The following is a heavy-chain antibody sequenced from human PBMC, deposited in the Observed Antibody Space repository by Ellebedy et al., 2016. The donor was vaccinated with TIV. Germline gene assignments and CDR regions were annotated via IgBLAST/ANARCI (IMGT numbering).Heavy chain of an antibody. J-gene: IGHJ4*02. CDR3: ASEPPYFYGATGIYLQDF. Sequence: MPGGSLRLSCTVSGGSISRSSYSWGWVRQPPGKGLEWIASIYYSGSTYYNPSLKSRLTISVDTSKNPFSLKLTSVTAADTAVYYCASEPPYFYGATGIYLQDFWGQGTLVTVSS. CDR2: IYYSGST. V-gene: IGHV4-39*01. CDR1: GGSISRSSYS. D-gene: IGHD4/OR15-4a*01.